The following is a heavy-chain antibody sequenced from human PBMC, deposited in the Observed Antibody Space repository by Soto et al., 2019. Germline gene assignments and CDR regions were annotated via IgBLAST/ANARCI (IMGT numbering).Heavy chain of an antibody. CDR2: IYHSGST. Sequence: QLQLQESGSGLVKPSQTLSLTCAVSGGSISSGGYSWSWIRQPPGKGLEWIGYIYHSGSTYYNPSLKSRATISVDRSKNQFSRKLSSVTAADSAVYYCAGVRGPYCGGECYPPTPNWFDPWGQGTLVTVSS. CDR3: AGVRGPYCGGECYPPTPNWFDP. D-gene: IGHD2-21*01. CDR1: GGSISSGGYS. V-gene: IGHV4-30-2*01. J-gene: IGHJ5*02.